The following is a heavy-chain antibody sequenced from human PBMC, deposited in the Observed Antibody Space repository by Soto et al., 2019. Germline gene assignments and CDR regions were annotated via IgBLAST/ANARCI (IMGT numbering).Heavy chain of an antibody. CDR1: GFTFSDYY. Sequence: GSLRLSCAASGFTFSDYYMSWIRQAPGKGLEWVSYISSSSSYTNYADSVEGRFTISRDNAKNSLYLQMNSLRAEDTAVYYCARTPDCTNGVCSAGFDYWGQGTLVTVSS. V-gene: IGHV3-11*06. CDR2: ISSSSSYT. D-gene: IGHD2-8*01. J-gene: IGHJ4*02. CDR3: ARTPDCTNGVCSAGFDY.